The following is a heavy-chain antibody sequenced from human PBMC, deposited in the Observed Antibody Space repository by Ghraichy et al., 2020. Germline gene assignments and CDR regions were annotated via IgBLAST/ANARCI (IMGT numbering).Heavy chain of an antibody. Sequence: GGSLRLSCAASEFTFSSYAMSWVRQAPGKGLEWVSAISGSGGSTYYADSVKGRFTISRDNSKNTLYLQMNSLRAEDTAVYYCAKALTDIVVVPAVTANNYWYFDLWGRGTLVTVSS. D-gene: IGHD2-2*01. J-gene: IGHJ2*01. CDR2: ISGSGGST. CDR3: AKALTDIVVVPAVTANNYWYFDL. V-gene: IGHV3-23*01. CDR1: EFTFSSYA.